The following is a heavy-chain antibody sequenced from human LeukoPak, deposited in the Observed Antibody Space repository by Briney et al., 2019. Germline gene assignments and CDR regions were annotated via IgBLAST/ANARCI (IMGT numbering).Heavy chain of an antibody. D-gene: IGHD3-3*01. J-gene: IGHJ5*02. V-gene: IGHV4-34*01. CDR1: GGSFSGYY. CDR3: ARDDWNNWFDP. Sequence: SETLSLTCAVYGGSFSGYYWSWIRQPPGKGLEWIGEINHSGSTNYNPSLKSRVTISLDISKNQFSLKLNSVTAADTAVYYCARDDWNNWFDPWGRGTLVIVSS. CDR2: INHSGST.